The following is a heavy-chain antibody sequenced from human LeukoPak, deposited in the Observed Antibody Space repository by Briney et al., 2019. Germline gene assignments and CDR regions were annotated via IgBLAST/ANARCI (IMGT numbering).Heavy chain of an antibody. J-gene: IGHJ4*02. CDR3: AKDSGLWFGSPTSY. CDR2: ISGSGGST. CDR1: GFTFSSYA. D-gene: IGHD3-10*01. Sequence: RAGGSLRLSCAASGFTFSSYAMSWVRQAPGKGLEWVSAISGSGGSTYYADSVKGRFTISRDNSKNTLYLQINSLRAEDTAVYYCAKDSGLWFGSPTSYWGQGTLVTVSS. V-gene: IGHV3-23*01.